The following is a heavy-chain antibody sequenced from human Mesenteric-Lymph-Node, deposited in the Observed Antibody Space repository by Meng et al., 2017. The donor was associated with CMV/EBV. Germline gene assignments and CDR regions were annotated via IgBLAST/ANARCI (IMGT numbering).Heavy chain of an antibody. D-gene: IGHD5-18*01. CDR3: ARDLTGITAFDY. CDR2: ITTYNGHT. CDR1: GYTFQTYG. Sequence: ASVKVSCKPSGYTFQTYGISWVRQAPGQGLEWMGWITTYNGHTKSAQKFQGRVTMTTDTSTNTAFMELTGLTSDDTSIYFCARDLTGITAFDYWGQGTLVTVSS. V-gene: IGHV1-18*01. J-gene: IGHJ4*02.